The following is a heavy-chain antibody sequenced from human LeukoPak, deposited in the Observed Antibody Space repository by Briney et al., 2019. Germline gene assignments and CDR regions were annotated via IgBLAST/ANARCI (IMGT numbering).Heavy chain of an antibody. V-gene: IGHV4-34*01. J-gene: IGHJ6*03. CDR2: INHSGST. Sequence: SETLSLTCAVYGGSFSGYYWSWIRQPPGKGLEWIGEINHSGSTNYNPSLKSRVTISVDTSKNQFSLKLSSVTAADTAVYYCARGRAARIVVVPAAILGKVWSYYYYMDVWGKGTTVTVS. D-gene: IGHD2-2*01. CDR3: ARGRAARIVVVPAAILGKVWSYYYYMDV. CDR1: GGSFSGYY.